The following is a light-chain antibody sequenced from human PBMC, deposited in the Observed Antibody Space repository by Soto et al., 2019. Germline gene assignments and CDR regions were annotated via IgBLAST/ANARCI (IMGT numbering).Light chain of an antibody. J-gene: IGKJ2*01. CDR2: GSS. V-gene: IGKV3-20*01. CDR3: QQYGSSPPYT. Sequence: EVVLTQSPGTLSLSPGERATLSCRASQSVSNNYLDWYQQKPGQSPKLLIFGSSDRATGIPDRFSGSGSGTDFTLTIRSLEPEDFSVYYCQQYGSSPPYTFGQGTKREIK. CDR1: QSVSNNY.